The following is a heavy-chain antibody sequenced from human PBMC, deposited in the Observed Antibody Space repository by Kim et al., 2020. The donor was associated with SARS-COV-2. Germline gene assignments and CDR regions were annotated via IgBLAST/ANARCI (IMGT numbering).Heavy chain of an antibody. CDR1: GGSISSGSYY. Sequence: SETLSLTCTVSGGSISSGSYYWSWIRQPAGKGLEWIGRIYTSGSTNYNPSLKSRVTISVDTSKNQFSLKLSSVTAADTAVYYCARGSVPELRAVAGTTTNWFDPWGQGTLVTVSS. J-gene: IGHJ5*02. CDR3: ARGSVPELRAVAGTTTNWFDP. D-gene: IGHD6-19*01. CDR2: IYTSGST. V-gene: IGHV4-61*02.